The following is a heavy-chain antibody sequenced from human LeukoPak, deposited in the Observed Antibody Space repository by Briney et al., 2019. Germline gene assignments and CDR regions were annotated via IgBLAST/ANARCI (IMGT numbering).Heavy chain of an antibody. D-gene: IGHD6-6*01. Sequence: GASVKVSCKASGYTFTGYYMHWVRQAPGQGLEWMGWINPNSGGTNYAQKFQGRVTMTRDTSISTAYMELSRLRSDDTAVYYCARVNPPYSSSSTTLDYWGQGTLVTVSS. CDR2: INPNSGGT. V-gene: IGHV1-2*02. CDR3: ARVNPPYSSSSTTLDY. J-gene: IGHJ4*02. CDR1: GYTFTGYY.